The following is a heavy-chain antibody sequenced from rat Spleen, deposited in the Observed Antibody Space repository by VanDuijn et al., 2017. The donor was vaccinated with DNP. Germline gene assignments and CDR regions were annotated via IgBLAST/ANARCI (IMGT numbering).Heavy chain of an antibody. CDR1: GFTFSSYW. J-gene: IGHJ4*01. CDR2: ISPDSGST. CDR3: AKKGKNFYALDA. Sequence: EVQLVESGGDLVQPGRSLKLSCVVSGFTFSSYWMYWIRQAPGKGLDGVASISPDSGSTYYPDSVKGRFTISRDIVENTVNLQMKSLRSEDTATYYCAKKGKNFYALDAWGQGTSVTVSS. V-gene: IGHV5-58*01.